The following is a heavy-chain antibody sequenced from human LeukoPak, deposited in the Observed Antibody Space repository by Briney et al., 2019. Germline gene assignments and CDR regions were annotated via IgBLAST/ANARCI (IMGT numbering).Heavy chain of an antibody. CDR2: INPNSGGT. D-gene: IGHD6-25*01. CDR3: ARDDADYYYYYMDV. J-gene: IGHJ6*03. Sequence: ASVKVSCKASGYTFTGYYMHWVRQAPGQGLEWMGRINPNSGGTNYAQKFQGRVTMTRDTSISTAYMELSRLRSDDTAVYYCARDDADYYYYYMDVWGKGTLVTVSS. V-gene: IGHV1-2*06. CDR1: GYTFTGYY.